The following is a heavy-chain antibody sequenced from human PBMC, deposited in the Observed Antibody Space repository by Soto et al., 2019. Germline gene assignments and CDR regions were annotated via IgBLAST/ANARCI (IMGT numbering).Heavy chain of an antibody. CDR2: INHSGGT. D-gene: IGHD3-22*01. J-gene: IGHJ4*02. CDR3: ARVSVYTVDSRGLYAY. Sequence: PGKGLEWIGEINHSGGTTYNPSLKSRVTISVDTSKSQFSLKLTSVTAADRAVYYCARVSVYTVDSRGLYAYCAQG. V-gene: IGHV4-34*01.